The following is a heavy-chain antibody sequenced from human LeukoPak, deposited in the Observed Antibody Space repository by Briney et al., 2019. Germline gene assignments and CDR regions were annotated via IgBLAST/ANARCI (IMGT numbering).Heavy chain of an antibody. V-gene: IGHV4-59*01. CDR2: TYYSGST. D-gene: IGHD3-10*02. CDR3: ARSDYYGRDYYYYGMDV. Sequence: SETLSLTCTVSGGSISSYYWSWIRQPPGKGLEWIGYTYYSGSTNYNPSLKSRVTISVDTSKNQFSLKLSSVTAADTAVYYCARSDYYGRDYYYYGMDVWGQGTTVTVSS. CDR1: GGSISSYY. J-gene: IGHJ6*02.